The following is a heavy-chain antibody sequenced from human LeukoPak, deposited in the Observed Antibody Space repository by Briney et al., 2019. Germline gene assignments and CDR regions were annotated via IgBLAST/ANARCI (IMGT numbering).Heavy chain of an antibody. CDR2: IYPDDSDT. D-gene: IGHD5-24*01. Sequence: GESLKISCKGSGYSFTSYWIGWVRQMPGKGLESMGIIYPDDSDTRYSPSFQGQVTISADKSTSTAYLQWSSLKALDTAVYYCARPVEMATLNTFQSWGQGTLVTVSS. J-gene: IGHJ3*02. CDR3: ARPVEMATLNTFQS. V-gene: IGHV5-51*01. CDR1: GYSFTSYW.